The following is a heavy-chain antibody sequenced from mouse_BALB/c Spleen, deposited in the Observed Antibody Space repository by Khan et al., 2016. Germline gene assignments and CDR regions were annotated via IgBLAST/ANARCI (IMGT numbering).Heavy chain of an antibody. Sequence: EVKLEESGPGLVKPSQSLSLTCTVTGYSITSGYGWNWIRKFPGNKLEWMGYISYSGSTNYNPSLKSRISITRDTSKNQFFLQLNSVTTEDTATYYCARTARIKYWGQGTTLTVSS. CDR3: ARTARIKY. D-gene: IGHD1-2*01. CDR1: GYSITSGYG. V-gene: IGHV3-2*02. CDR2: ISYSGST. J-gene: IGHJ2*01.